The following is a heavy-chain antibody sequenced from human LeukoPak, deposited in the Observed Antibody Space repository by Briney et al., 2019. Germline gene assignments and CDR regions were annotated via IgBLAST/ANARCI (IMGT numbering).Heavy chain of an antibody. V-gene: IGHV3-15*01. CDR1: GFTFSNAW. CDR2: IKSKTDGGTT. D-gene: IGHD3-9*01. CDR3: AKDPGPPFYDIGY. J-gene: IGHJ4*02. Sequence: GGSLRLSCAASGFTFSNAWMSWVRQAPGKGLEWVGRIKSKTDGGTTDYAAPVKGRFTISRDNSKNTLYLQMNSLGAEDTAVYYCAKDPGPPFYDIGYWGQGTLVTVSS.